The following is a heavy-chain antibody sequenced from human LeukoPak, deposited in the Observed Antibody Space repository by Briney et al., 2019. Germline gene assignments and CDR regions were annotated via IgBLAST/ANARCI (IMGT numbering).Heavy chain of an antibody. J-gene: IGHJ4*02. CDR3: AKDRTLGYCSSTSCYFDY. V-gene: IGHV3-7*03. D-gene: IGHD2-2*01. CDR2: IKQDGSEK. Sequence: PGGSLRLSCAASGFTFSSYWMSWVRQAPGKGLEWVANIKQDGSEKYYVDSVKGRFTISRDNAKNSLYLQMNSLRAEDTAVYYCAKDRTLGYCSSTSCYFDYWGQGTLVTVSS. CDR1: GFTFSSYW.